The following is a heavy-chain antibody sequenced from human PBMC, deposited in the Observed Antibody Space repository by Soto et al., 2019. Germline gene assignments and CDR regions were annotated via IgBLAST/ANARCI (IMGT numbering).Heavy chain of an antibody. J-gene: IGHJ4*02. D-gene: IGHD6-13*01. CDR3: SRHQASSWDRKLYY. Sequence: PSETLSLTCTVSGGSASRAASYWSWVRQPPGKGLEWIGYICCSGSTEYNPSLRGRVIISVDRSKNQLSLKLSTVTAADTAVYFCSRHQASSWDRKLYYWGQGSLVTVSA. CDR1: GGSASRAASY. V-gene: IGHV4-61*08. CDR2: ICCSGST.